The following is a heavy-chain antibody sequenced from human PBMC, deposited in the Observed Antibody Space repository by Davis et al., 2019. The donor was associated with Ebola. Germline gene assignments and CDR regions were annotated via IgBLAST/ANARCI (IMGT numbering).Heavy chain of an antibody. CDR1: GYTFTSYG. CDR2: ISAYNGNT. J-gene: IGHJ6*02. CDR3: ARDQPIIVVVPAANYYYGMDV. V-gene: IGHV1-18*01. D-gene: IGHD2-2*01. Sequence: AASVKVSCKASGYTFTSYGISWVRQAPGQGLEWMGWISAYNGNTNYAQKLQGRVTMTTDTSTSTAYMELRSLRSDDTAVYYCARDQPIIVVVPAANYYYGMDVWGQGTTVTVSS.